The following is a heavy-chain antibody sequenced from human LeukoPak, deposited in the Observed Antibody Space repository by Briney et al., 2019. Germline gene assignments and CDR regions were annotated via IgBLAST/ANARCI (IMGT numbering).Heavy chain of an antibody. J-gene: IGHJ4*02. V-gene: IGHV4-34*01. Sequence: SETLSLTCAVYGGSFSGYYWNWIRQPPGKGLEWIGEINYSGSTNYNPSLKSRVTISVDTSKNQFSLKLSSVTAADTAVYYCARGEGVGATTFFDYWGQGTLVTVSS. CDR1: GGSFSGYY. CDR2: INYSGST. CDR3: ARGEGVGATTFFDY. D-gene: IGHD1-26*01.